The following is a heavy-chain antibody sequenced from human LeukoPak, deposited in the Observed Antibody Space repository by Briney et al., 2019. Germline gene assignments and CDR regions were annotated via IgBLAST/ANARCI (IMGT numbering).Heavy chain of an antibody. D-gene: IGHD2-15*01. J-gene: IGHJ5*02. CDR2: IYYSGST. CDR1: GGSISSYY. CDR3: AGTPNWFDP. Sequence: SETLSLTRTVSGGSISSYYWSWIRQPPGKGLEWIGYIYYSGSTNYNPSLKSRVTISVDTSKNQFSLKLSSVTAADTAVYYCAGTPNWFDPWGQGTLVTVSS. V-gene: IGHV4-59*01.